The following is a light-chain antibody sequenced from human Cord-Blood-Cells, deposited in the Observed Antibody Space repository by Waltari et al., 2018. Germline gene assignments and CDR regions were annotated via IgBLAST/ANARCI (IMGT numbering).Light chain of an antibody. V-gene: IGLV2-23*01. CDR3: CSYAGSSTLV. J-gene: IGLJ2*01. CDR1: SRAVGSYNL. Sequence: QSALTQPASASGSPGQSITISCTGTSRAVGSYNLVSWYQQHPGKAPKLMIYEGSKRPSGVSNRFSGSKSGNTASLTISGLQAEDEADYYCCSYAGSSTLVFGGGTKLTVL. CDR2: EGS.